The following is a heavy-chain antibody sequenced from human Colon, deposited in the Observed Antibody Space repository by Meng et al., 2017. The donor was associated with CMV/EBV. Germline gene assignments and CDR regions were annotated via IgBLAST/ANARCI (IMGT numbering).Heavy chain of an antibody. J-gene: IGHJ5*02. CDR1: GDSVTTNNYY. CDR3: ARDNPILAPA. CDR2: IFAGGDT. Sequence: SETLSLTCTVSGDSVTTNNYYWGWIRQPPGKPLETIGFIFAGGDTKYNPSLQGRLTISKDASNNRFSLRLKSLTAADTAVYYCARDNPILAPAWGQGTLVTAPQ. V-gene: IGHV4-61*01. D-gene: IGHD2-15*01.